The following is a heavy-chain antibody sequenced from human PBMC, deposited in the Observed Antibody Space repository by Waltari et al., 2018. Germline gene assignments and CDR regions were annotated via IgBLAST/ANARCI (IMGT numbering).Heavy chain of an antibody. V-gene: IGHV1-69*13. CDR2: IIPIFGTA. CDR1: GGTFSSYA. CDR3: ARTAYCGGDCYTFDY. D-gene: IGHD2-21*01. Sequence: QVQLVQSGAEVKKPGSSVKVSCTASGGTFSSYAISWVRQAPGQGLEWMGGIIPIFGTANYAQKFQGRVTITADESTSTAYMELSSLRSEDTAVYYCARTAYCGGDCYTFDYWGQGTLVTVSS. J-gene: IGHJ4*02.